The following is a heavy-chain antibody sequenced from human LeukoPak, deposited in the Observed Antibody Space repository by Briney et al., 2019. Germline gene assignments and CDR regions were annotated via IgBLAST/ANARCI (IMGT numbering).Heavy chain of an antibody. J-gene: IGHJ4*02. D-gene: IGHD2-8*01. CDR3: ARLRGYCINDVCSSDRFPDY. V-gene: IGHV4-59*01. CDR2: IYYSGST. Sequence: SETLSLTCTVSGGSISSYYWSWIRQPPGEGLEWIGYIYYSGSTNYNPSLKSRVTISVDTSKNQFSLKVRSVTAADTAVYYCARLRGYCINDVCSSDRFPDYWGQGTLVTVSS. CDR1: GGSISSYY.